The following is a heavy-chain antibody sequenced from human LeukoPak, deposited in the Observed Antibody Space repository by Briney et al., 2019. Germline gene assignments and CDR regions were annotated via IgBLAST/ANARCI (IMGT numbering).Heavy chain of an antibody. V-gene: IGHV3-23*01. CDR3: AKDRRNHQEIAAAGTDLV. D-gene: IGHD6-13*01. CDR1: GFTFSSYA. Sequence: GGSLRPSCAASGFTFSSYAMSWVRQAPGKGLEWVSAISGSGSSTYYADSVKGRFTISRDNSKNTLYLQMNSLRAEDTAVYYCAKDRRNHQEIAAAGTDLVWGQGTLVTVSS. CDR2: ISGSGSST. J-gene: IGHJ4*02.